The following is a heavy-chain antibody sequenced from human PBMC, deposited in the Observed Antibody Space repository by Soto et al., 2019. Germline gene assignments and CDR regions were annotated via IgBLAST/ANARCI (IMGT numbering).Heavy chain of an antibody. Sequence: PGGSLRLSCAASGFTFDDYAMHWVRQAPGKGLEWVSGISWNSGSIGYADSVKGRFTISRDNAKNSLYLQMNSLRAEDTALYYCAKDIDRTKRFLVATRHYYYYGMDVWGQGTTVTVSS. V-gene: IGHV3-9*01. J-gene: IGHJ6*02. CDR2: ISWNSGSI. CDR3: AKDIDRTKRFLVATRHYYYYGMDV. D-gene: IGHD3-3*01. CDR1: GFTFDDYA.